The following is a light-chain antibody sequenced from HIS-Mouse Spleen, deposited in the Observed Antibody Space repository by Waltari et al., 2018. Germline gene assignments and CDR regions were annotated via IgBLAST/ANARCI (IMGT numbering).Light chain of an antibody. CDR1: SSEVGGDNY. CDR3: SSYTSSSTPVV. Sequence: QSALTQPASVSGSPGQSITISCTGTSSEVGGDNYVSWYQQHPGKAPKLMIYEVSNRPSGVSNRFSGSKSGNTASLTISGLQAEDEADYYCSSYTSSSTPVVFGGGTKLTVL. J-gene: IGLJ2*01. V-gene: IGLV2-14*01. CDR2: EVS.